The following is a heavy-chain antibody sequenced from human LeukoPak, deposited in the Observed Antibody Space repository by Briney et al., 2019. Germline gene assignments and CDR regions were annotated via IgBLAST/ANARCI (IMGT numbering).Heavy chain of an antibody. Sequence: GGSLRLSCAASGFPFSNYAMSWVRQAPGKGLEWVATISGSGGSTYYADSVKGRFTISRDNSKNTLYLRMNSLRAGDSAVYYCAKGGGYCSSTSCYALDYWGQGTLVTVSS. J-gene: IGHJ4*02. V-gene: IGHV3-23*01. CDR1: GFPFSNYA. D-gene: IGHD2-2*01. CDR3: AKGGGYCSSTSCYALDY. CDR2: ISGSGGST.